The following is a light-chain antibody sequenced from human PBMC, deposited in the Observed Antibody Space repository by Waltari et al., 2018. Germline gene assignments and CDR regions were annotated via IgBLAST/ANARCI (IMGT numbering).Light chain of an antibody. CDR1: SSDVGSYNL. J-gene: IGLJ2*01. CDR2: EFS. V-gene: IGLV2-23*02. Sequence: QSALTQPASVSGSPGQSITISCTGTSSDVGSYNLVSWYQQHPGKAPKLIIYEFSKRPSGVSTRFSGSKSGNTASLTISGLQAEDEADYYCCSYAGSSTFVVFGGGTKLTVL. CDR3: CSYAGSSTFVV.